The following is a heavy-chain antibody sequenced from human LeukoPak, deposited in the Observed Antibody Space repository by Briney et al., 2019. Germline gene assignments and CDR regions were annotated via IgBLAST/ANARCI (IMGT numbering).Heavy chain of an antibody. CDR3: ARDPTHYLRYGYFDY. Sequence: SQTLSLTCAISGDSVSGNSAAWNWIRQSPSRGLEWPGRTYYRSKWYYDYAESVKSRITINPDTSKNQFSLQLNSVTPEDTAVYYCARDPTHYLRYGYFDYWGQGTLVTVSS. D-gene: IGHD3-9*01. CDR2: TYYRSKWYY. J-gene: IGHJ4*02. CDR1: GDSVSGNSAA. V-gene: IGHV6-1*01.